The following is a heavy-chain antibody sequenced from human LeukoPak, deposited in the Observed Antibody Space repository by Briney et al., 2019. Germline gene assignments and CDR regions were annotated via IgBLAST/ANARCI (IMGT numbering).Heavy chain of an antibody. CDR1: GFTFSSYG. Sequence: GGSLRLSCAASGFTFSSYGMHWVRQAPGKGLEWVAVISYDGSNKYYADSVKGRFTISRDNAKNSLYLQMNSLRAEDTAVYYCARDRDGYNYYFDYWGQGTLVTVSS. D-gene: IGHD5-24*01. V-gene: IGHV3-30*03. CDR3: ARDRDGYNYYFDY. CDR2: ISYDGSNK. J-gene: IGHJ4*02.